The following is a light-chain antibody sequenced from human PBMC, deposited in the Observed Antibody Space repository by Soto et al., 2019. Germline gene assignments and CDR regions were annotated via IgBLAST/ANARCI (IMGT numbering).Light chain of an antibody. CDR1: SRDVGGYNY. CDR3: SSYTSSSTLG. J-gene: IGLJ1*01. V-gene: IGLV2-14*01. CDR2: DVS. Sequence: QSVLTQPASVSGSPGQSITISCTGTSRDVGGYNYVSWYQQHPGKAPKLMIYDVSNRPSGVSNRFSGSKSGNTASLTISGLQAEDEADYYCSSYTSSSTLGFGTGTKVTVL.